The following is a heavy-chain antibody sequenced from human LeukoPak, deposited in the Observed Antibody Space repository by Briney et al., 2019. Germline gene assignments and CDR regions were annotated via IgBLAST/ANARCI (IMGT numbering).Heavy chain of an antibody. D-gene: IGHD3-16*01. J-gene: IGHJ4*02. CDR3: ARDYAEGSGAYFDY. CDR1: GGSISSDY. V-gene: IGHV4-4*07. CDR2: IYTSGST. Sequence: PSETLSLTWTVSGGSISSDYWSWVRQPAGKGLEWIGRIYTSGSTNYNPSLKSRVTMSVDTSKNQFSLKLSSVTAADTAVYYCARDYAEGSGAYFDYWGQGTLVTVSS.